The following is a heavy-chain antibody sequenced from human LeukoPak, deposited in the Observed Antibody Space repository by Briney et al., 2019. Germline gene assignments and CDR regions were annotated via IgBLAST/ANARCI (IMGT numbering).Heavy chain of an antibody. CDR2: INHSGST. J-gene: IGHJ4*02. Sequence: SETLSLTCAVYGGSFSGYYWSWIRQPPGKGLEWIGEINHSGSTNYNPSLKSRVTISEDTSKNQFSLKLSSVTAADTAVYYCARDLAGNVEAYYFDYWGQGTLVTVSS. D-gene: IGHD6-19*01. CDR3: ARDLAGNVEAYYFDY. CDR1: GGSFSGYY. V-gene: IGHV4-34*01.